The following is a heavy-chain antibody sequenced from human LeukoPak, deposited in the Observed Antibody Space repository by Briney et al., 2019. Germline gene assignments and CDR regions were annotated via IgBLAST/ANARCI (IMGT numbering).Heavy chain of an antibody. Sequence: GGSLRLSCAASGFTFSSYGMHWVRQAPGKGLEWVAVISYDGSNKYYADSVKGRFTISRDNSQNTVYLLMNSLRAEDTAVLYCGVSITAPGNALDFWGQGTLVTVSS. J-gene: IGHJ4*02. V-gene: IGHV3-30*03. CDR1: GFTFSSYG. CDR2: ISYDGSNK. D-gene: IGHD6-13*01. CDR3: GVSITAPGNALDF.